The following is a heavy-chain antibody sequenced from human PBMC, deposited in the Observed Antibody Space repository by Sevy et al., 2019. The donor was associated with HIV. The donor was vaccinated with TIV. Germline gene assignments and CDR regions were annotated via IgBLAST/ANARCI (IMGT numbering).Heavy chain of an antibody. CDR3: ARSGSYCSGGSCYSADYFQH. CDR2: ISYDGSIR. Sequence: GGSLRLSCAASDFAFSDYAMHWVRQAPGKGLEWVALISYDGSIRKYGDSVKGRFTIARDNPTNTLYLQRNGLGTEDTAFYYCARSGSYCSGGSCYSADYFQHWGQGTLVTVSS. J-gene: IGHJ1*01. CDR1: DFAFSDYA. V-gene: IGHV3-30-3*01. D-gene: IGHD2-15*01.